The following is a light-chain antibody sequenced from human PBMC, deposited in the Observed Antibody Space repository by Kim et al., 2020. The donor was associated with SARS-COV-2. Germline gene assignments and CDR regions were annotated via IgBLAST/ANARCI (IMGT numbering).Light chain of an antibody. Sequence: SYELTQPPSVSVFPGQTASIICSGDRLGDKYASWYQQQPGQSPVLVIYQDTKRPSGIPERFSGSNSGNTATLTISGTQPMDEADYYCQAWDSRTWVFGTGTKVTVL. CDR1: RLGDKY. J-gene: IGLJ1*01. CDR2: QDT. CDR3: QAWDSRTWV. V-gene: IGLV3-1*01.